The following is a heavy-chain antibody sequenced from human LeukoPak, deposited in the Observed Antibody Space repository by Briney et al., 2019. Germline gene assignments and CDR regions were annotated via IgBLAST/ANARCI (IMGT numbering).Heavy chain of an antibody. CDR2: THQDESEK. D-gene: IGHD6-13*01. Sequence: GGSLRLSCAASGFTFSSYAMSWVRQAPGKGLEWVANTHQDESEKQYGDSVKGRFTISRDNAKNLLYLQMNSLRAEDTAIYYCARVGSSWDLLDYWGQGTLVTVSS. J-gene: IGHJ4*02. V-gene: IGHV3-7*01. CDR1: GFTFSSYA. CDR3: ARVGSSWDLLDY.